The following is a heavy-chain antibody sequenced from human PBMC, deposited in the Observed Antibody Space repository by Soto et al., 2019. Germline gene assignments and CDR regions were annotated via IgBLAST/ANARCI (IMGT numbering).Heavy chain of an antibody. V-gene: IGHV5-51*01. CDR1: EYTFTNNW. CDR2: IYPYDSDT. Sequence: GESLKISCKGSEYTFTNNWIGWVRQMPGKGLEYMGIIYPYDSDTRYSPSFQGQVTISADKTINTAYVQWGSLKASDTAIYYCVKLRTTPTKDLYYHYFSIDVCGLRTTVTVSS. D-gene: IGHD1-1*01. CDR3: VKLRTTPTKDLYYHYFSIDV. J-gene: IGHJ6*03.